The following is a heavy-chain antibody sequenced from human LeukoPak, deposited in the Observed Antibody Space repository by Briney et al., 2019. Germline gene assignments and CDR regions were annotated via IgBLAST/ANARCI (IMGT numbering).Heavy chain of an antibody. V-gene: IGHV3-33*01. J-gene: IGHJ4*02. Sequence: GGSLRLSCAASGFTFSSYGMHWVRQAPGKGLEWVAVIWYDGSNKYYADSVKGRFTISRDNSKNTLYLQMNSPRAEDTAVYYCARALEPYYYDSSGYYVPIYWGQGTLVTVSS. D-gene: IGHD3-22*01. CDR1: GFTFSSYG. CDR3: ARALEPYYYDSSGYYVPIY. CDR2: IWYDGSNK.